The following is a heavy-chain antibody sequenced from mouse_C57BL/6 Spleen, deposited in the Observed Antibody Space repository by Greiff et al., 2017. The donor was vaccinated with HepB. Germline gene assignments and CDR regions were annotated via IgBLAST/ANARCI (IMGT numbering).Heavy chain of an antibody. Sequence: VQLQQSGAELARPGASVKLSCKASGYTFTSYGISWVKQRTGQGLEWIGEMYPRSGNTYYNEKFKGKDTLTADKSSSTAYMELRSLTAEDSAVYFCARGEDYYGSSSLAYWGQGTTLTVSS. CDR3: ARGEDYYGSSSLAY. D-gene: IGHD1-1*01. J-gene: IGHJ2*01. CDR1: GYTFTSYG. V-gene: IGHV1-81*01. CDR2: MYPRSGNT.